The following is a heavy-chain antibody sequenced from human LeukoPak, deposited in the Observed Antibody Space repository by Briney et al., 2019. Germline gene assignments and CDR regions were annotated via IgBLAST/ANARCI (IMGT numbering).Heavy chain of an antibody. CDR2: ISGSGGTT. CDR1: GFTFSSYA. D-gene: IGHD2-15*01. V-gene: IGHV3-23*01. CDR3: AKDRGMFLVGYLDY. J-gene: IGHJ4*02. Sequence: GGSLRLSCAASGFTFSSYAMSWVRQAPGKGLEWVSAISGSGGTTYYADSVKGRFTISRDNSKNTLYLQMNSLRAEDTAACYCAKDRGMFLVGYLDYWGQGTLVTVSS.